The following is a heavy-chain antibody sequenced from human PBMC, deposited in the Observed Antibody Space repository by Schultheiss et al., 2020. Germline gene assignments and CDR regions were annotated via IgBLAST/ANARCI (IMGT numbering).Heavy chain of an antibody. Sequence: GSLRLSCTVSGGSISTYYWNWIRQPPGKGLEWIGYIYYSGSTNYEPSLKSRVTISVDTSKNQFSLKLSSLTAADTALYYCARAKPWSGDQGPHFDYWGQGTLVTVSS. CDR2: IYYSGST. CDR1: GGSISTYY. V-gene: IGHV4-59*01. J-gene: IGHJ4*02. D-gene: IGHD4-17*01. CDR3: ARAKPWSGDQGPHFDY.